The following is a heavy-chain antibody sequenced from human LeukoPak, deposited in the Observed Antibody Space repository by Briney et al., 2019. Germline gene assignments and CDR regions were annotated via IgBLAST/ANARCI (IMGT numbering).Heavy chain of an antibody. J-gene: IGHJ3*02. V-gene: IGHV4-61*08. CDR2: IYYSGNT. D-gene: IGHD6-13*01. CDR3: ARSLTPDSSSWYSDAFDI. CDR1: GGSITSGGFC. Sequence: PSETLSLTCTVSGGSITSGGFCWSWIRQHPGKGLEWIGHIYYSGNTYYNPSLKSRVTISVDTSKNQFSLKLSSVTAADTAVYYCARSLTPDSSSWYSDAFDIWGQGTMVTVSS.